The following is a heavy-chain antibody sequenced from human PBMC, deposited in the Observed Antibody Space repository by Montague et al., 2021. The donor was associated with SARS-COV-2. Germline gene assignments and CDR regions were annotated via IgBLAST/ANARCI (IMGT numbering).Heavy chain of an antibody. Sequence: PALVKPTQTLTLTCTFSGFSLSTSGMCVSWIRQPPGKALEWLARIDWXDDKYYSTSLKTRLTISKDTSKNQVVLTMTNMDPVDTATYYCAQEIAGATVLDYWGQGTLVTVSS. V-gene: IGHV2-70*11. CDR2: IDWXDDK. CDR3: AQEIAGATVLDY. CDR1: GFSLSTSGMC. D-gene: IGHD1-26*01. J-gene: IGHJ4*02.